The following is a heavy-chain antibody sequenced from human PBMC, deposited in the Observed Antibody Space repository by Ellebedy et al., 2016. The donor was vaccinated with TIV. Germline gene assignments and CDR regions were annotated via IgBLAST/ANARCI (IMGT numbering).Heavy chain of an antibody. J-gene: IGHJ4*02. CDR1: GFTFISYA. CDR3: AKDRDSIGYSYGNYFDY. Sequence: PGGSLRLSCAASGFTFISYAMSWVRQAPGKGLEWVSAISGSGGSTYYADSVKGRFTISRDNSKNTLYLQMNSLRAEDTAVYYCAKDRDSIGYSYGNYFDYWGQGTLVTVSS. D-gene: IGHD5-18*01. CDR2: ISGSGGST. V-gene: IGHV3-23*01.